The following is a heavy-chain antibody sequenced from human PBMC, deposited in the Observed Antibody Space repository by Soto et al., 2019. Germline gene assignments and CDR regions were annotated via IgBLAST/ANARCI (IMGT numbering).Heavy chain of an antibody. Sequence: QVQLQESGPGLVKPSQTLSLTCSVSGGSISSGGYYWSWIRQHPGKGLEWIGYIYHSGSAYYNPSPXSXVTMSVDTSKNQFSLKLRSVTAADTAVYYCAKCGDYGFHFDYWGQGTLVTVSS. CDR2: IYHSGSA. J-gene: IGHJ4*02. D-gene: IGHD4-17*01. V-gene: IGHV4-31*03. CDR1: GGSISSGGYY. CDR3: AKCGDYGFHFDY.